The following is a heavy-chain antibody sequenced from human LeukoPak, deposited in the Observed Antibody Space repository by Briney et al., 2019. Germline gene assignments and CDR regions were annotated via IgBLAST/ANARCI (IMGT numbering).Heavy chain of an antibody. CDR1: GFTFRSDA. D-gene: IGHD3-22*01. J-gene: IGHJ4*02. CDR2: ISGSGTST. CDR3: EGTYYYDSSDDY. V-gene: IGHV3-23*01. Sequence: PGGSLRLSCAASGFTFRSDAMSWVRQAPGKALGWGLAISGSGTSTYYADSVKSRLTISRDNSKNTLYLQMNSLRAEDTAVYYCEGTYYYDSSDDYWGQGTLVTVSS.